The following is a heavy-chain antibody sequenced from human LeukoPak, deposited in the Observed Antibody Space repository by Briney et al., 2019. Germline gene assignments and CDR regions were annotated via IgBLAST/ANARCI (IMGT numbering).Heavy chain of an antibody. CDR3: ARDSFPPVVPFDY. Sequence: ASVKVSCKSSGYTFTNYGISWVRQAPGQGLKWMGWISVHNGNTYYAQKVQGRVTMTTDTSTSTAYMELRSLRSDDTAVYYCARDSFPPVVPFDYWGQGTLVTVSS. J-gene: IGHJ4*02. D-gene: IGHD3-22*01. V-gene: IGHV1-18*01. CDR1: GYTFTNYG. CDR2: ISVHNGNT.